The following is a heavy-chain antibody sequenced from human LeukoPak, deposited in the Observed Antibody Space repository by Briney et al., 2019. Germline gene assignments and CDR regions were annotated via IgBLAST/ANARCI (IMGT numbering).Heavy chain of an antibody. CDR1: GYSISGGYY. CDR2: IYYSGST. J-gene: IGHJ3*02. D-gene: IGHD3-22*01. CDR3: ARVGYYDSSGYYYDAFDI. Sequence: SETLSLTCTVSGYSISGGYYWGWIRQPPGKGLEWIGYIYYSGSTNYNPSLKSRVTISVDTSKNQFSLKLSSVTAADTAVYYCARVGYYDSSGYYYDAFDIWGQGTMVTVSS. V-gene: IGHV4-61*08.